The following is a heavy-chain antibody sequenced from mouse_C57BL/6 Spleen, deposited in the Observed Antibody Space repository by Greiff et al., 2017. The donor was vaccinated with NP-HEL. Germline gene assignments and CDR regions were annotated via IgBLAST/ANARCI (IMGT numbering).Heavy chain of an antibody. Sequence: VMLVESGPGLVAPSQCLSITCTVSGFSLTSYAISWVRQPPGKGLEWLGVIWTGGGTNYNSALKSRLSISKDNSKSQVFLKMNSLQTDDTARYYCASHYYGSSTWWYFDVWGTGTTVTVSS. V-gene: IGHV2-9-1*01. CDR2: IWTGGGT. CDR1: GFSLTSYA. D-gene: IGHD1-1*01. CDR3: ASHYYGSSTWWYFDV. J-gene: IGHJ1*03.